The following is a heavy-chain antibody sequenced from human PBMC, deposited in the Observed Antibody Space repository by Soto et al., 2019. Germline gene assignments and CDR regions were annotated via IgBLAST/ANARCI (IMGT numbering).Heavy chain of an antibody. CDR3: ARESGYSGYDSYYYYYGMDA. CDR2: ISAYTGNT. D-gene: IGHD5-12*01. V-gene: IGHV1-18*01. J-gene: IGHJ6*02. CDR1: GYTFTSYG. Sequence: QVQLVQSGAEVKKPGASVKVSCKASGYTFTSYGISWVRQAPGQGLEWMGWISAYTGNTNYAQKLQGRVTMTTNTSTSTAYMELRSLRSDDTAVYYCARESGYSGYDSYYYYYGMDAWGQGTTVTVSS.